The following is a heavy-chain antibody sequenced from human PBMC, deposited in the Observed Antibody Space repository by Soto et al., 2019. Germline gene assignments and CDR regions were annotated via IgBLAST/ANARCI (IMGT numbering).Heavy chain of an antibody. D-gene: IGHD3-10*01. V-gene: IGHV5-51*01. Sequence: EVQLVQSGAEVKKPGESLKISCQASGYTFAKYWIVWVRQTPGKGLEWVGIIYPEDSDTTYSPSFKGRVTISVDKSINTAYLQWSSLKASDTATYFCAKCMIRGYAMDDWGPGATVIVSS. CDR2: IYPEDSDT. CDR1: GYTFAKYW. CDR3: AKCMIRGYAMDD. J-gene: IGHJ6*02.